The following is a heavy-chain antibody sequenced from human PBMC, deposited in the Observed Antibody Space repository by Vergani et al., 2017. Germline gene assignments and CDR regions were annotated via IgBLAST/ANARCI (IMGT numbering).Heavy chain of an antibody. J-gene: IGHJ4*02. CDR1: GFTFSSYA. CDR2: ISGSGGST. D-gene: IGHD6-19*01. Sequence: EVQLVESGGGLVQPGGSLRLSCAASGFTFSSYAMSWVRQAPGKGLEWVSAISGSGGSTYYADSVKGRFTISRDNSKNTLYLQMNSLRAEDTAVYYCARGLREQWLMLDYFDYWGQGTLVTVSS. CDR3: ARGLREQWLMLDYFDY. V-gene: IGHV3-23*04.